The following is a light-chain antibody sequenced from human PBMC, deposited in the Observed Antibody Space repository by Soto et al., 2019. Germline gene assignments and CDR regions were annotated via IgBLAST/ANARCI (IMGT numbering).Light chain of an antibody. CDR3: QQRSNCPPIT. Sequence: EIVDTNSAFFLSLSPGERATLSCRASQNVSSTYLAWYQQKPGQAPRLLIYYASTRATGIPDRFSGSGSGTDFTLTISRLEPEDFAVYYCQQRSNCPPITFGQGTRLEI. CDR2: YAS. CDR1: QNVSSTY. J-gene: IGKJ5*01. V-gene: IGKV3D-20*02.